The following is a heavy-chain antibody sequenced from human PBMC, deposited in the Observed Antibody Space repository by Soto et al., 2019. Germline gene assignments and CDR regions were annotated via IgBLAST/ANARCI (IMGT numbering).Heavy chain of an antibody. V-gene: IGHV4-39*07. CDR2: IYYSGST. CDR1: GGSISSSSHY. Sequence: PSETLSLTCSVSGGSISSSSHYWGWIRQPPGKGLEWIGSIYYSGSTYYNPSLKSRVTISVDTSKNQFSLKLSSVTAADTAVYYCARSIDPWGQGTLVTVSS. CDR3: ARSIDP. J-gene: IGHJ5*02.